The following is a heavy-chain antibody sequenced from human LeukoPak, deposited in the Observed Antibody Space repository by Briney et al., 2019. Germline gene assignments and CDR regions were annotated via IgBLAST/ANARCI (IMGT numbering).Heavy chain of an antibody. CDR2: INHSGST. J-gene: IGHJ6*03. CDR1: GGSFSGYY. V-gene: IGHV4-34*01. D-gene: IGHD2-15*01. CDR3: AHRGGSRSYYYYYMDV. Sequence: PSETLSLTCAVYGGSFSGYYWSWIHQPPGKGLEWIGEINHSGSTNYNPSLKSRVTISVDTSKNQFALKLSSVTAADTAVYYCAHRGGSRSYYYYYMDVWGKGTTVTISS.